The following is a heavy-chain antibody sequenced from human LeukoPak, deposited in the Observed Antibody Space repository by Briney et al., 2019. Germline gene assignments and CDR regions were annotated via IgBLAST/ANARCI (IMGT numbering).Heavy chain of an antibody. CDR2: INPNSGGT. V-gene: IGHV1-2*02. CDR3: ARDRSRAYYYDSSGPNSNFDY. D-gene: IGHD3-22*01. J-gene: IGHJ4*02. CDR1: GYTFTGYY. Sequence: GASVKVSCKASGYTFTGYYMHWVRQAPGQGLEWMGWINPNSGGTNYAQKFQGRVTMTRDTSISTVYMELSRLRSDDTAVYYCARDRSRAYYYDSSGPNSNFDYWGQGTLVTVSS.